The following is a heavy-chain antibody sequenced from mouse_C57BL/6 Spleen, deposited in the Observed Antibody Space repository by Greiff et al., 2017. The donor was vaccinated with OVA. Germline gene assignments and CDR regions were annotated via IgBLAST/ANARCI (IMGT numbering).Heavy chain of an antibody. CDR3: TTSAPNWYFDV. D-gene: IGHD6-1*01. Sequence: LQLKQSGAELVRPGASVKLSCTASGFNIKDYYMHWVKQRPEQGLEWIGRIDPEAGDTEYAPKFQGKATMTANTSSNTAYLQLSSLTSEGTAVYYCTTSAPNWYFDVWGTGTTVTVAS. CDR1: GFNIKDYY. J-gene: IGHJ1*03. V-gene: IGHV14-1*01. CDR2: IDPEAGDT.